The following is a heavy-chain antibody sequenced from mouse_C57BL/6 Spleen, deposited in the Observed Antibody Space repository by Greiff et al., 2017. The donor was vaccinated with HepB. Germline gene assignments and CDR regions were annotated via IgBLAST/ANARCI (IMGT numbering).Heavy chain of an antibody. Sequence: VQLQQPGAELVKPGASVKLSCKASGYTFTSYWMQWVKQRPGQGLEWIGEIDPSDSYTNYNQKFKGKATLTVDTSSSTAYMQLSSLTSEDSAVYYCATYGSSPSYWYFDVWGTGTTVTVSS. D-gene: IGHD1-1*01. CDR2: IDPSDSYT. CDR1: GYTFTSYW. V-gene: IGHV1-50*01. J-gene: IGHJ1*03. CDR3: ATYGSSPSYWYFDV.